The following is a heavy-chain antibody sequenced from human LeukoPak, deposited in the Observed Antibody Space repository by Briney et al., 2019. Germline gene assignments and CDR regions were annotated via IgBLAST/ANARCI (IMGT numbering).Heavy chain of an antibody. CDR2: IIPIFGTA. Sequence: SVKVSCKASGGTFSSYAISWVRQAPGQGLEWMGGIIPIFGTANYAQKFQGRVTITTDESTSTAYMELSSLRSEDTAVYYCASTGFWSGSPLDYWGQGTLVTVSS. V-gene: IGHV1-69*05. CDR3: ASTGFWSGSPLDY. D-gene: IGHD3-3*01. J-gene: IGHJ4*02. CDR1: GGTFSSYA.